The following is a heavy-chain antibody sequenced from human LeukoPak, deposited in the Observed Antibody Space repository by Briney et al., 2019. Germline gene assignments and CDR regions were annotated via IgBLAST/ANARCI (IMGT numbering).Heavy chain of an antibody. D-gene: IGHD2-8*01. CDR1: GFTFSNYG. CDR2: ISSSGGST. Sequence: GSLRLSCAASGFTFSNYGMNWVRQAPGKGLEWVSVISSSGGSTYYAVSVKGRFTVSRDNSKNMLYLQMNSLRAEDTAVYYCAPPFRTIIYPYYWGQGTLVTVSS. V-gene: IGHV3-23*01. CDR3: APPFRTIIYPYY. J-gene: IGHJ4*02.